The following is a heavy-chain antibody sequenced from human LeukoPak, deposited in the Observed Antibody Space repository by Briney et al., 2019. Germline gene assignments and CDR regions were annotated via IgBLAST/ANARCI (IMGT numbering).Heavy chain of an antibody. D-gene: IGHD3-22*01. CDR1: GYTFTGYY. J-gene: IGHJ5*02. Sequence: ASVKVSCKASGYTFTGYYIHWVRQVPGQGLEWMGWINPDNGGAISAQKFEGRVTMTRDTFISTAYMELSRLRSDDTAVYYCARDRRGYYYDSSGYLGPWGQGTLVTVSS. V-gene: IGHV1-2*02. CDR2: INPDNGGA. CDR3: ARDRRGYYYDSSGYLGP.